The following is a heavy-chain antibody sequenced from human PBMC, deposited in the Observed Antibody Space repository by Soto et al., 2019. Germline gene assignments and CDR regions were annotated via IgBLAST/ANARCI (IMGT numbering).Heavy chain of an antibody. CDR1: GGSMSSYY. D-gene: IGHD3-3*01. CDR3: ARGQRFSDWFDP. Sequence: LSLTCTVSGGSMSSYYWTWIRQPAGKGLEWIGRVYSSGGTHYNPSLKSRVTISLDTSKNQFSLRLLSVTDADTAVYYCARGQRFSDWFDPWGQGTLVTVSS. CDR2: VYSSGGT. V-gene: IGHV4-4*07. J-gene: IGHJ5*02.